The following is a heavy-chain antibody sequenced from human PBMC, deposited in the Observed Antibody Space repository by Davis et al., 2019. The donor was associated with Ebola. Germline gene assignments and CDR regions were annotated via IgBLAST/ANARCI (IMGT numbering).Heavy chain of an antibody. CDR1: GFTFSNYA. V-gene: IGHV3-30*09. J-gene: IGHJ4*02. D-gene: IGHD3-10*01. Sequence: GESLKISCAVSGFTFSNYAMHWVRQAPGKGLEWVAVISSDGNIKYYADSVKGRSAISRDNSKDTVYLQMNSLRDGDTAMFYCAGEITSHGELDYWGQGTLVTVSS. CDR2: ISSDGNIK. CDR3: AGEITSHGELDY.